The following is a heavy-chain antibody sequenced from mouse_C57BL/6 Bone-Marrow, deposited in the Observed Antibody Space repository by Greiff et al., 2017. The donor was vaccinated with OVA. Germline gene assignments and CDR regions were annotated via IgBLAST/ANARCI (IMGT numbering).Heavy chain of an antibody. CDR2: ISSGGSYT. CDR1: GFTFSSYG. CDR3: ARHDYGAY. Sequence: EVQVVESGGDLVKPGGSLKLSCAASGFTFSSYGMSWVRQTPDKRLEWVATISSGGSYTYYPDSVKGRFTISRYNSKNTLYLQMSSLKSEDTAMYYCARHDYGAYWGQGTLVTVSA. D-gene: IGHD2-4*01. V-gene: IGHV5-6*01. J-gene: IGHJ3*01.